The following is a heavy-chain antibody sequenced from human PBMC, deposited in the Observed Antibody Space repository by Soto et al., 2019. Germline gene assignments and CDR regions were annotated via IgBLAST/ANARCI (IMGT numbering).Heavy chain of an antibody. Sequence: PSETLSLTCTVSGGSISSGGYLWSWIRHHPGKGLEWIGYIYYSGSTYYNPSLRSRVTISVDTSKNQFSLKLSSVTAADTAVYYCASGEALGYCSSTSCYGLRPFDYWGQGTLVTVSS. D-gene: IGHD2-2*01. CDR3: ASGEALGYCSSTSCYGLRPFDY. CDR1: GGSISSGGYL. J-gene: IGHJ4*02. V-gene: IGHV4-31*03. CDR2: IYYSGST.